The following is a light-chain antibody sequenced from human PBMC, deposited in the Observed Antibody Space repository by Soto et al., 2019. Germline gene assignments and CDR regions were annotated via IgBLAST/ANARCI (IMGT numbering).Light chain of an antibody. CDR1: QSVSSN. Sequence: ETLMKKYTATLSVSPGERATLSCSASQSVSSNLAWYQQKPGQAPRLLIYGASTRATGIPARFSVSGSGTEFTLTISSLQSEDFAVYYCQQYNNWPRTFGQGTKVDIK. V-gene: IGKV3-15*01. J-gene: IGKJ1*01. CDR2: GAS. CDR3: QQYNNWPRT.